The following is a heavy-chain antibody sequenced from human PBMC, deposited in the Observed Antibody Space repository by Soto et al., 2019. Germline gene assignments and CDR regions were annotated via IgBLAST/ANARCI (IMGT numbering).Heavy chain of an antibody. CDR2: VKSDGSST. Sequence: EVQLVESGGGLVQPGGSLRLSCAASGFTFSNYWMHWVRQGPGKGMVWVARVKSDGSSTRYADSVKGRFTIFRDNAKNTLYLQMNSLRVEDTDVYYCARDNWNSYWGKGTLVAVSS. CDR1: GFTFSNYW. V-gene: IGHV3-74*01. J-gene: IGHJ4*02. D-gene: IGHD1-1*01. CDR3: ARDNWNSY.